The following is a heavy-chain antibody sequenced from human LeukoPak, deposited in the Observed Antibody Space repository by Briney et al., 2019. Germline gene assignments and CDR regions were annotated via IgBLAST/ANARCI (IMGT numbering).Heavy chain of an antibody. CDR2: INPNSGGT. CDR1: GYTFTGYY. J-gene: IGHJ5*02. CDR3: AREYCSSTSCSWFDP. D-gene: IGHD2-2*01. V-gene: IGHV1-2*02. Sequence: ASVKVSCKASGYTFTGYYMHWVQQAPGQGLEWMGWINPNSGGTNYAQKFQGRVTMTRDTSISTAYMELSRLRSDDTAVYYCAREYCSSTSCSWFDPWGQGTLVTVSS.